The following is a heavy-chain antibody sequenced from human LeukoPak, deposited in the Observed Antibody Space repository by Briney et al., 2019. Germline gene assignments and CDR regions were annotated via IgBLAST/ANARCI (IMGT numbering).Heavy chain of an antibody. J-gene: IGHJ4*02. V-gene: IGHV4-61*08. D-gene: IGHD3-10*01. CDR2: IYYGGNT. CDR1: GGSFNSDDYY. Sequence: PSETLSLTCGVSGGSFNSDDYYWNWIRQPPGRGLEWIGYIYYGGNTNYNPSLRSRVTISMDTSKNQFSLKVNSVTAADTAVYFCASGPRNYYYSGSYHYWGQGTLVTVPS. CDR3: ASGPRNYYYSGSYHY.